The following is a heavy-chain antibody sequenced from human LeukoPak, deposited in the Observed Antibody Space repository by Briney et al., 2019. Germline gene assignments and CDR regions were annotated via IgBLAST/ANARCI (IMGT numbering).Heavy chain of an antibody. J-gene: IGHJ4*02. Sequence: EASVKVSCKASGYTFTGYYMHWVRQAPGQGLEWMGWINPNSGGTNYAQKFQGRVTMTRDTSISTAYMELSRLRSDDTAVYYCARDYHDSSGYYYDDYWGQGTLVTVSS. CDR3: ARDYHDSSGYYYDDY. D-gene: IGHD3-22*01. CDR1: GYTFTGYY. V-gene: IGHV1-2*02. CDR2: INPNSGGT.